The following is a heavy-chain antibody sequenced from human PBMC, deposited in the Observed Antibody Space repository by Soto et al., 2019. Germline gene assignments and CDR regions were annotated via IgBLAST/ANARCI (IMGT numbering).Heavy chain of an antibody. CDR1: GFTFSSYG. CDR3: ARDSDIAAAGYGAFDY. Sequence: SLRLSCAASGFTFSSYGMHWVRQAPGKGLEWVAVIWYDGSNKYYADSVKGRFTISRDNSKNTLYLQMNSLRAEDTAVYYCARDSDIAAAGYGAFDYWGQGTLVTVSS. J-gene: IGHJ4*02. V-gene: IGHV3-33*01. D-gene: IGHD6-13*01. CDR2: IWYDGSNK.